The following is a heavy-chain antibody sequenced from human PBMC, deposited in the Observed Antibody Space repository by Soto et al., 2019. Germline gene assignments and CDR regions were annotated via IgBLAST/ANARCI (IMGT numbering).Heavy chain of an antibody. Sequence: SVTVCCKASVGTFRSYTIIWVRQAPGQGLEWMGRIIPILGIANYAQKFQGRVTITADESTSTAYMELSSLRSEDTAVYYCARHDCISSSCYYYYYYAMDVWGQGTTVTVSS. V-gene: IGHV1-69*02. CDR3: ARHDCISSSCYYYYYYAMDV. CDR1: VGTFRSYT. CDR2: IIPILGIA. D-gene: IGHD2-2*01. J-gene: IGHJ6*02.